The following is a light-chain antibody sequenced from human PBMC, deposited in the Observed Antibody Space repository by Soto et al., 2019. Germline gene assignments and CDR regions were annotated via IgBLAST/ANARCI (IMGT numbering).Light chain of an antibody. J-gene: IGLJ1*01. CDR1: SSDVGSYNY. CDR2: EVT. Sequence: QSVLTQRASVSGSPGQSITISCTGTSSDVGSYNYVSWHQQHPGQAPKLMIYEVTHRASGIPDRFSASKSGNTASLTISGLQAGDDADYYCSSYRSSSTYVFGTGTKVTVL. CDR3: SSYRSSSTYV. V-gene: IGLV2-14*01.